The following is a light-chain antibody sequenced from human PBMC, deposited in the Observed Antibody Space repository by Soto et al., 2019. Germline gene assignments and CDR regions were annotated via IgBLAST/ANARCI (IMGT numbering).Light chain of an antibody. V-gene: IGKV1-5*03. J-gene: IGKJ1*01. CDR2: KAS. CDR1: QSISSW. CDR3: QQYNSYSRK. Sequence: DIQMTQSPSTLSASVGDRVTITCRASQSISSWLAWYQQKPGKAPKLLIYKASSLESGVPSRFSGSGSGTEFTLTISSLQPDDFATYYCQQYNSYSRKFGQGTQVEIK.